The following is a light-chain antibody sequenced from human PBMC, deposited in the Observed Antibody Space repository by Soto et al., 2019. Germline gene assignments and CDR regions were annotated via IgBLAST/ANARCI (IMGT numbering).Light chain of an antibody. CDR2: LGS. CDR3: MQALQTPPA. Sequence: DFVMNQSPLSLPVPPGEPASIXXRSXQSLLHSNGYNYLDWYLQKPGQSPRXXIDLGSNRASGGPDRFSGSGSGTDFTLKISRVEAEDVGVYYCMQALQTPPAFGRGTKVEIK. V-gene: IGKV2-28*01. J-gene: IGKJ4*02. CDR1: QSLLHSNGYNY.